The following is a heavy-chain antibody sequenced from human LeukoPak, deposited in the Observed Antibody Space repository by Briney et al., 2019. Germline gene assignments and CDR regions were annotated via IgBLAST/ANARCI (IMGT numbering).Heavy chain of an antibody. V-gene: IGHV3-23*01. D-gene: IGHD1-26*01. Sequence: GGSLRLSCAASGFTFSSYAMSWVRQAPGKGLEWVSAISGSGGSTYYADSVKGRFTISRDNSKNTLYLQMNSLKAEDTAVYYCAKDWASSGSYFWDDYWGQGTLVTVSS. CDR3: AKDWASSGSYFWDDY. J-gene: IGHJ4*02. CDR2: ISGSGGST. CDR1: GFTFSSYA.